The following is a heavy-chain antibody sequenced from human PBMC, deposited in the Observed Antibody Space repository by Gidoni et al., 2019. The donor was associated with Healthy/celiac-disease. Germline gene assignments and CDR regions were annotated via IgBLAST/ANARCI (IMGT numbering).Heavy chain of an antibody. J-gene: IGHJ4*02. CDR1: GFTVSSNY. V-gene: IGHV3-66*01. D-gene: IGHD3-16*01. Sequence: EVQLVESGGGVVQPGGSLRLACAASGFTVSSNYMSWVRQAPGKGLEWVSVIYSGGSTYYADSVKGRFTISRDNSKNTLYLQMNSLRAEDTAVYYCARDHSLRRWGYWGQGTLVTVSS. CDR3: ARDHSLRRWGY. CDR2: IYSGGST.